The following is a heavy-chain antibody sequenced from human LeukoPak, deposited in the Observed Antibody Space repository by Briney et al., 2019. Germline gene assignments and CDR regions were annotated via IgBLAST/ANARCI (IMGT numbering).Heavy chain of an antibody. CDR3: ATELHDSGDY. CDR2: ISSSSRTI. J-gene: IGHJ4*02. D-gene: IGHD1-7*01. CDR1: GFTFSNYR. V-gene: IGHV3-48*01. Sequence: GGSLRLSCAASGFTFSNYRMNWVRQAPGKGLEWISYISSSSRTIYYADSVKGRLTISRDNAKNSLYLQMNSLRAEDTAVYYCATELHDSGDYWGQGTLVTVSS.